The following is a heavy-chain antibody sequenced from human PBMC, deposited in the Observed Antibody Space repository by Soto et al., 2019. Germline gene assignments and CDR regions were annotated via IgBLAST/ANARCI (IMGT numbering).Heavy chain of an antibody. CDR2: FSAYNGDV. CDR1: GYTFSSYG. J-gene: IGHJ5*02. D-gene: IGHD3-16*01. V-gene: IGHV1-18*04. Sequence: EASVKVSCKASGYTFSSYGISWVRQAPGQGLEWMGWFSAYNGDVNYAQNFQGRVTMATDTSTSTAYMELRSLRSDDTAIYYCARDGPLISSRSWLDPWGPGTLVTVSS. CDR3: ARDGPLISSRSWLDP.